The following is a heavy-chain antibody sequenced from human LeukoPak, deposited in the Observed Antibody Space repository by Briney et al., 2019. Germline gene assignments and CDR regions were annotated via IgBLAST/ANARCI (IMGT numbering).Heavy chain of an antibody. CDR2: IIPIFGTA. V-gene: IGHV1-69*01. Sequence: GASVKVSCKASGGTFSSYAISWVRQAPGQGLEWMGGIIPIFGTANYAQKFQGRVTITADESTSTAYMELSSLRSEDTAVYYCARDSADYYDGSGYYYWGQGTLVTVSS. D-gene: IGHD3-22*01. CDR3: ARDSADYYDGSGYYY. CDR1: GGTFSSYA. J-gene: IGHJ4*02.